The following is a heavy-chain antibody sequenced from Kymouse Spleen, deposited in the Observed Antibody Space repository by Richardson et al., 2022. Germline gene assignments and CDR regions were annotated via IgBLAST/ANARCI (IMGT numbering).Heavy chain of an antibody. V-gene: IGHV4-31*03. CDR3: AREGYYGSGSYYPFSYYFDY. CDR2: IYYSGST. D-gene: IGHD3-10*01. CDR1: GGSISSGGYY. Sequence: QVQLQESGPGLVKPSQTLSLTCTVSGGSISSGGYYWSWIRQHPGKGLEWIGYIYYSGSTYYNPSLKSRVTISVDTSKNQFSLKLSSVTAADTAVYYCAREGYYGSGSYYPFSYYFDYWGQGTLVTVSS. J-gene: IGHJ4*02.